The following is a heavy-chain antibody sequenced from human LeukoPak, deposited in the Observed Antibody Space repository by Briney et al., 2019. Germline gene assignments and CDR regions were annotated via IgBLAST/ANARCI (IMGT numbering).Heavy chain of an antibody. CDR1: GFTFSSYA. J-gene: IGHJ4*02. D-gene: IGHD3-22*01. Sequence: GGSLRLSCAASGFTFSSYAMSWVRQAPGKGLEWVSAISGSGGSTYYADSVKGRFTISRDNSKNTLYLQMNSLRAEDTAVYYCAKDRDSYDSSGYTFDYWGQGTLVTVSS. CDR3: AKDRDSYDSSGYTFDY. V-gene: IGHV3-23*01. CDR2: ISGSGGST.